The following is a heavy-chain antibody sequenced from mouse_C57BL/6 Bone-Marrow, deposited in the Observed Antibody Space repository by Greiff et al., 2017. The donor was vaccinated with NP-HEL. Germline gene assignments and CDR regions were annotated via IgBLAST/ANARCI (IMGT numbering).Heavy chain of an antibody. CDR2: ISYDGSN. CDR1: GYSITSGYY. J-gene: IGHJ2*01. V-gene: IGHV3-6*01. Sequence: EVKLQESGPGLVKPSQSLSLTCSVTGYSITSGYYWNWIRQFPGNKLEWMGYISYDGSNNYNPSLKNRISITRDTSKNQFFLKLNSVTTEDTATYYCARRFGYFDYWGQGTTLTVSS. CDR3: ARRFGYFDY.